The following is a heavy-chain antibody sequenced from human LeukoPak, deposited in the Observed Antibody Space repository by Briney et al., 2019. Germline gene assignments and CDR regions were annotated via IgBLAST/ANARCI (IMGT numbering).Heavy chain of an antibody. CDR2: INPDGSRT. CDR3: ARDFEAPSNC. V-gene: IGHV3-74*01. J-gene: IGHJ4*02. CDR1: GVTVSGYW. Sequence: GGSLRLSCAAFGVTVSGYWMNWVRQVPGEGLVWVSRINPDGSRTDYADSVKGRFTISRDNTKNTVDLQMNSLRAEDTAVYYCARDFEAPSNCWGQGTLVTVSS. D-gene: IGHD3-9*01.